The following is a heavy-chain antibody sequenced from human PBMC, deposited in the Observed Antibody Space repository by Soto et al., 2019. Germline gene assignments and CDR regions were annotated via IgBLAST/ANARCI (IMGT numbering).Heavy chain of an antibody. V-gene: IGHV3-74*01. CDR2: INSDGSST. J-gene: IGHJ3*02. Sequence: GGSLRLSCTASGFTFSSYWMHWVRQAPGKGLVWVSRINSDGSSTSYTDSVKGRFTISRDNAKNTLYLQMNSLRAEDTAVYYCAKEYSYHDFWSGPLESFDIWGQGTMVTVSS. CDR3: AKEYSYHDFWSGPLESFDI. D-gene: IGHD3-3*01. CDR1: GFTFSSYW.